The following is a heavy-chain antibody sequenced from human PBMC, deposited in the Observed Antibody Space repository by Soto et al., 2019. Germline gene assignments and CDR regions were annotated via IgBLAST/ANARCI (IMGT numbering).Heavy chain of an antibody. CDR2: ISSNGDST. D-gene: IGHD3-10*01. Sequence: EVQLVESGGGLVQPGGSLRLSCAASGFSFSSYAMHWVRQAPGKGLQYVSAISSNGDSTYYATSVKGRFIISRDNSKNTLFLQMGSLRAEDMGVYYCARTYYYGSGSGTNFDYWGQGTLVTVSS. CDR1: GFSFSSYA. CDR3: ARTYYYGSGSGTNFDY. J-gene: IGHJ4*02. V-gene: IGHV3-64*01.